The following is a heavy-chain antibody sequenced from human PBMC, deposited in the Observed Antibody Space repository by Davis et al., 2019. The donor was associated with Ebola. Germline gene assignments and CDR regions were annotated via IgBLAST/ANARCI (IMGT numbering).Heavy chain of an antibody. CDR3: SRGGAVKFDY. CDR2: IKQDGSEI. CDR1: GFTFSRYG. D-gene: IGHD4-17*01. J-gene: IGHJ4*02. V-gene: IGHV3-7*01. Sequence: GESLKISCEASGFTFSRYGMHWVRQAPGKGLEWVANIKQDGSEIHYVDSVKGRFTISRDNTKNSLYLQMNSLRDEDTALYYCSRGGAVKFDYWGQGTLVTVSS.